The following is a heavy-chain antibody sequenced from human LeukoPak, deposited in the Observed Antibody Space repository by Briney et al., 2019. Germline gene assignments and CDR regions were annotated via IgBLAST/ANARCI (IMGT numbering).Heavy chain of an antibody. CDR3: ARDRGGYGDYYFDY. CDR2: IYYSGNT. V-gene: IGHV4-39*07. CDR1: GGSISSSSFY. Sequence: PSETLSLTCTVSGGSISSSSFYWGWIRQPPGKGLEWIGSIYYSGNTYYSPSLKSRVTISVDTSKNQFSLKLSSVSAAGTAVYYCARDRGGYGDYYFDYWGQGTLVTVSS. J-gene: IGHJ4*02. D-gene: IGHD4-17*01.